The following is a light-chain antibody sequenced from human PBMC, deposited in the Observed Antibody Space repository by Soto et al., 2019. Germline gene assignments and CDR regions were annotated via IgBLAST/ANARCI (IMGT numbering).Light chain of an antibody. CDR1: QSVSTY. V-gene: IGKV3-11*01. Sequence: EIVLTQSPATLSLSPGERATLSCRASQSVSTYLAWYQQKPGQAPRLLIYDASSRVSGIPARFSGSGSGTDFTLTISSLEPEDFAVYYCQQRSDWPPVFGQGTRLEIK. CDR2: DAS. CDR3: QQRSDWPPV. J-gene: IGKJ5*01.